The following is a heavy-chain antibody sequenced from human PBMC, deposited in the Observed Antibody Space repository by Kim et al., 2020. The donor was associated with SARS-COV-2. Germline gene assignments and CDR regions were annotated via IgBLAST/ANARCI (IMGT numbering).Heavy chain of an antibody. Sequence: ASVKVSCTASGYTFTSYGINWVRQAPGQGLEWMGWIDAYNGNTDYAQRLQGRVTMNTDTSTSTAYMELRSLRADDTAVYYCARIVRGVIPDYYDGMDVWGEGNTVTASS. CDR1: GYTFTSYG. CDR2: IDAYNGNT. D-gene: IGHD3-10*02. V-gene: IGHV1-18*04. CDR3: ARIVRGVIPDYYDGMDV. J-gene: IGHJ6*04.